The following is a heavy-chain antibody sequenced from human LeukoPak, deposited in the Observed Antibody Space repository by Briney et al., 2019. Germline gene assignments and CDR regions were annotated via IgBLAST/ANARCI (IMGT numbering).Heavy chain of an antibody. D-gene: IGHD3-22*01. CDR1: GYSISSGYY. V-gene: IGHV4-38-2*02. J-gene: IGHJ5*02. CDR2: IYHSGST. Sequence: SETLSLTCTVSGYSISSGYYWGGIRQPPGKGLEWIGSIYHSGSTYYNPSLKSRVTISVDTSKNQFSLKLSSVTAADTAVYYCARVVTMIVVVTNNWFDPWGQGTLVTVSS. CDR3: ARVVTMIVVVTNNWFDP.